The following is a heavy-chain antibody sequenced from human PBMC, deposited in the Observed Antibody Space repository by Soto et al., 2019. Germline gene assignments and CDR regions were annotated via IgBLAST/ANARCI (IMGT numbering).Heavy chain of an antibody. V-gene: IGHV3-7*01. J-gene: IGHJ5*02. CDR3: ARDSCSSTSCYVEDWFDP. CDR2: IKQDGSEK. CDR1: GFTFSSYW. D-gene: IGHD2-2*01. Sequence: GGSLRLSCAASGFTFSSYWMSWVRQAPGKGLEWVANIKQDGSEKYYVDSVKGRFTISRDNAKNSLYLQMNSLRAEDTAVYYCARDSCSSTSCYVEDWFDPWGQGTLVTVSS.